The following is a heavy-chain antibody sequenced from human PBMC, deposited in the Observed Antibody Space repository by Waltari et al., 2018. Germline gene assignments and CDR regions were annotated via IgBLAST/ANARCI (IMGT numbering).Heavy chain of an antibody. CDR3: ASELGYCAGGTCPSAY. V-gene: IGHV3-43D*03. D-gene: IGHD2-8*02. CDR1: GFAFERYA. Sequence: EFQLVESGGVVVQPGGSLRLSCSASGFAFERYAMHWVRQAPGKGLEWVSRISWDSRRTLYADSVKGRFTISRDNSKNSLYLQMNSLRVEDTAFYYCASELGYCAGGTCPSAYWGQGTLVTVSS. J-gene: IGHJ4*02. CDR2: ISWDSRRT.